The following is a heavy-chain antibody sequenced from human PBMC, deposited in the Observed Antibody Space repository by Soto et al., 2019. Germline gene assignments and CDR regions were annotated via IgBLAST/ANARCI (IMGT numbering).Heavy chain of an antibody. CDR3: ARVSRRGYCSGGSCYSFDY. Sequence: PGGSLRLSCAASGFTFSSYWMSWVRQAPGKGLEWVANIKQDGSEKYYVDSVKGRFTISRDNAKNSLYLQMNSLRAEDTAVYYCARVSRRGYCSGGSCYSFDYWGQGTLVTVSS. D-gene: IGHD2-15*01. CDR1: GFTFSSYW. J-gene: IGHJ4*02. V-gene: IGHV3-7*01. CDR2: IKQDGSEK.